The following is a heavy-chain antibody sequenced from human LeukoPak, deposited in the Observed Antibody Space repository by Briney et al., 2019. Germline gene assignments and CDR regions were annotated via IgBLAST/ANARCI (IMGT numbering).Heavy chain of an antibody. J-gene: IGHJ4*02. CDR3: ARDTAVAAHYNEANY. V-gene: IGHV1-2*06. D-gene: IGHD6-19*01. CDR2: VNPNSGGT. Sequence: ASVKVSCKASGYTFTGYYMHWVRQAPGQGLEWMGRVNPNSGGTNYAQKFQGRVTMTRDTSISTAYMELSRLRSDDTAVYYCARDTAVAAHYNEANYWGQGTLVTVSS. CDR1: GYTFTGYY.